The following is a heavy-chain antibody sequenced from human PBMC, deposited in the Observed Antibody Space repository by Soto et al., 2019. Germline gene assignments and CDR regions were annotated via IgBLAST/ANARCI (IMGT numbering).Heavy chain of an antibody. V-gene: IGHV1-18*01. CDR1: GYTFTSYG. CDR2: INAYNGNT. D-gene: IGHD1-20*01. CDR3: ARDAAIGMNDY. J-gene: IGHJ4*02. Sequence: ASVKVSCKASGYTFTSYGLHWVRQAPGQGLEWMGWINAYNGNTKYAQKLQGRVTMTTDTSTSTAYMDLRSLRSDDTAVYYCARDAAIGMNDYWGQGTLVTVPS.